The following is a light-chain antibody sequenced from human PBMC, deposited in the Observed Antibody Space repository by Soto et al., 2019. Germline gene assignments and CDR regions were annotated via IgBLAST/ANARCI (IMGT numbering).Light chain of an antibody. CDR3: QQSSSTPQT. CDR2: TTS. Sequence: DIQMTQSPSSLSASVGDRVTITCRASQDIENDLGWYQQRPGKAPRRLIYTTSTLHSGVPSRFSGSGSGTEFTLTISRLQPEDFATYYCQQSSSTPQTFGGGTRVEIK. J-gene: IGKJ4*01. V-gene: IGKV1-17*01. CDR1: QDIEND.